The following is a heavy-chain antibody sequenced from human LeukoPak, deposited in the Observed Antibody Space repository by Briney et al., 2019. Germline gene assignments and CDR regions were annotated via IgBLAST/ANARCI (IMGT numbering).Heavy chain of an antibody. CDR3: ARGRRHITMIVVVISRFDY. CDR1: GFTFSSYA. CDR2: INHSGST. V-gene: IGHV4-34*01. D-gene: IGHD3-22*01. Sequence: GSLRLSCAASGFTFSSYAMSWVRQPPGKGLEWIGEINHSGSTNYNPSLKSRVTISVDTSKNQFSLKLSSVTAADTAVYYCARGRRHITMIVVVISRFDYWGQGTLVTVSS. J-gene: IGHJ4*02.